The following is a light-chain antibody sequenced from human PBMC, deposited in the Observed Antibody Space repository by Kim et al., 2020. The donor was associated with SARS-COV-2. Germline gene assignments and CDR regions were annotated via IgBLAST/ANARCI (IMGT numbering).Light chain of an antibody. V-gene: IGLV1-44*01. J-gene: IGLJ3*02. CDR1: NT. Sequence: NTVNWYQQLPGTAPRLLMFDNSERPSGVPDRVSSSRSGTSASLTISGLQSDDEADYYCATWDDSLNGWVFGGGTQLTVL. CDR2: DNS. CDR3: ATWDDSLNGWV.